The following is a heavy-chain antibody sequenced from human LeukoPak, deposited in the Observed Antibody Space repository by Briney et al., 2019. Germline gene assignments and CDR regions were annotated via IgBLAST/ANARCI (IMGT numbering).Heavy chain of an antibody. D-gene: IGHD3-22*01. CDR2: IYPGDSDT. V-gene: IGHV5-51*01. J-gene: IGHJ4*02. CDR3: ARQSPTYYYDSSAIQGYFDY. Sequence: GESLKISCKGSGYSFTSYWIGWVRQIPGKGLEWMGIIYPGDSDTRYSPSYQGQVTISADKSISTAYLQWSSLKASDTAMYYCARQSPTYYYDSSAIQGYFDYWGQGTLVTVSS. CDR1: GYSFTSYW.